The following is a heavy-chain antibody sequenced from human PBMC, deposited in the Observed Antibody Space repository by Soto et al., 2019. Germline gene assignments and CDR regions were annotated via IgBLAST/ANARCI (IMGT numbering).Heavy chain of an antibody. V-gene: IGHV4-30-4*01. CDR2: TYYSGST. D-gene: IGHD3-10*01. J-gene: IGHJ4*02. Sequence: TLSLTSTVSGGSISSGNYYWTWIRQPPGKGLEWIGYTYYSGSTYYNPSLKSRVTISVDTSKNQFSLKLNSVTAADTAVYFCARDVGPAHCGSGRPFDNWGQGTLVTVSS. CDR3: ARDVGPAHCGSGRPFDN. CDR1: GGSISSGNYY.